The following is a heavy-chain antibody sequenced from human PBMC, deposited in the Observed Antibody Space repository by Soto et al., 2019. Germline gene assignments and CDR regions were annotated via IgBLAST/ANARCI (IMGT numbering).Heavy chain of an antibody. CDR3: ARVGLPEASSNWFDP. D-gene: IGHD2-21*01. V-gene: IGHV1-69*01. CDR1: GGTFSSYA. Sequence: QVQLVQSGAEVKKPGSSVKVSCKASGGTFSSYAISWVRQAPGQGLEWMGGIIPIFGTANYAQKLQGRVTITADESTSTADRELSSLRSEDTAVYYCARVGLPEASSNWFDPWGQGTLVTVSS. J-gene: IGHJ5*02. CDR2: IIPIFGTA.